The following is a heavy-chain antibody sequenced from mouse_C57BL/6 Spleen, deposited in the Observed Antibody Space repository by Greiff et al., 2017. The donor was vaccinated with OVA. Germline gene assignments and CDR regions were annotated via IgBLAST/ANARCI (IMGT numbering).Heavy chain of an antibody. V-gene: IGHV1-82*01. J-gene: IGHJ3*01. CDR3: ARGDGYDEDAY. Sequence: VQLQQSGPELVKPGASVKISCKASGYAFSSSWMNWVKQRPGQGLEWIGRIYPGDGDTNYNGKFKGKATLTADKSSSTAYMQLSSLTSEDSAVYFCARGDGYDEDAYWGQGTLVTVSA. D-gene: IGHD2-2*01. CDR1: GYAFSSSW. CDR2: IYPGDGDT.